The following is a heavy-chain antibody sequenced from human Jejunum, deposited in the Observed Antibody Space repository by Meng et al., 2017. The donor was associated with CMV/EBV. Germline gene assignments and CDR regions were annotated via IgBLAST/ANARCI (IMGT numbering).Heavy chain of an antibody. Sequence: YAMHWVRQAPGKGLEWVAVISYDGSNKYYADSVKGRFTISRDNSKNTLFLQMNSLRAEDTAVYYCARGGGIVVVPAASRLGNWFDPGGQGTLVTVSS. V-gene: IGHV3-30*04. CDR1: YA. D-gene: IGHD2-2*01. CDR3: ARGGGIVVVPAASRLGNWFDP. CDR2: ISYDGSNK. J-gene: IGHJ5*02.